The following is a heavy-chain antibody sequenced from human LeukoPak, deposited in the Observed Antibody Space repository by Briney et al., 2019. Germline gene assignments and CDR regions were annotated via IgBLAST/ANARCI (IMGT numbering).Heavy chain of an antibody. D-gene: IGHD5-18*01. V-gene: IGHV3-30*04. Sequence: PGRSLRLSCAASGFTFSSYAMNWVRQAPGKGLEWVAVISYDGSNKYYADSVKGRFTISRDNSKNTLYLQMNSLRAEDTAVYFYASGKYRYGDNWFDPWGQGTLVTVSS. CDR2: ISYDGSNK. J-gene: IGHJ5*02. CDR3: ASGKYRYGDNWFDP. CDR1: GFTFSSYA.